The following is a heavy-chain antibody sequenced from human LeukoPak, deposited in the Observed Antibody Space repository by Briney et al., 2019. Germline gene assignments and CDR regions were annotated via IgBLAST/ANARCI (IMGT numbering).Heavy chain of an antibody. CDR1: GGSFSGYY. J-gene: IGHJ4*02. D-gene: IGHD6-19*01. CDR3: ARGFGYSSGI. Sequence: SETLSLTCAVYGGSFSGYYWSWIRQPPGKGLEWIGEINHSGSTNYNPSLKSRVTISVDTSKNQFSPKLSSVTAADTAVYYCARGFGYSSGIWGQGTLVTVSS. V-gene: IGHV4-34*01. CDR2: INHSGST.